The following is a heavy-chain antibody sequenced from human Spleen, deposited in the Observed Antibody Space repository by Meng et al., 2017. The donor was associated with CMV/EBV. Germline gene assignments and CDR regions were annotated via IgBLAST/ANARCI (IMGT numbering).Heavy chain of an antibody. Sequence: VSSNSAAWNWIRQSPSRGLEWLGRTYYRSKWYNDYAVSVKSRITINPDTSKNQFSLQLNSVTPEDTAVYYRARDPYYYDSSGWHFDYWGQGTLVTVSS. CDR1: VSSNSAA. CDR2: TYYRSKWYN. J-gene: IGHJ4*02. V-gene: IGHV6-1*01. CDR3: ARDPYYYDSSGWHFDY. D-gene: IGHD3-22*01.